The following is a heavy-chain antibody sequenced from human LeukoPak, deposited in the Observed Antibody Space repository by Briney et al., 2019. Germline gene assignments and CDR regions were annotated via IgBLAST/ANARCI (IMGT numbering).Heavy chain of an antibody. CDR3: ARHEAQDFDY. CDR2: IYYSGTT. J-gene: IGHJ4*02. Sequence: SETLSLTCTVSGGSISSSSYYWGWIRQPPGKGLEWIGSIYYSGTTYYSSSLKSRVIISVDTSKNQFSLKLSSVTATDTAVYYCARHEAQDFDYWGQGTLVTVSS. V-gene: IGHV4-39*01. CDR1: GGSISSSSYY.